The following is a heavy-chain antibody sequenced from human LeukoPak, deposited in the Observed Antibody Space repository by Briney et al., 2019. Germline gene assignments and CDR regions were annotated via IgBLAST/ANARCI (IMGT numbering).Heavy chain of an antibody. V-gene: IGHV3-7*03. CDR2: IKQDGSEK. Sequence: GGSLRLSCAASGFTFSSYWMSWVRQAPGKGLEWVANIKQDGSEKYYVDSVKGRLTISRDNSKNTLYLQMNSLRAEDTAVYYCAKDLVPAATRGGTFDYWGQGTLVTVSS. CDR1: GFTFSSYW. D-gene: IGHD2-2*01. J-gene: IGHJ4*02. CDR3: AKDLVPAATRGGTFDY.